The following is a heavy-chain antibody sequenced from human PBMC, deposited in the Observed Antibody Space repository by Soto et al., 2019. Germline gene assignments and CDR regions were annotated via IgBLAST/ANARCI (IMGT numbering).Heavy chain of an antibody. CDR1: GFTFSSYS. V-gene: IGHV3-21*01. D-gene: IGHD5-12*01. CDR2: ISSSSSYI. J-gene: IGHJ3*02. Sequence: GGSLRLSCAASGFTFSSYSMNWVRQAPGKGLEWVSSISSSSSYIYYADSVKGRFTISRDNAKKSLYLQMNSLRAEDTAVYYCARDITARFRGGYSGYDYGGDAFDIWGQGTMVTVSS. CDR3: ARDITARFRGGYSGYDYGGDAFDI.